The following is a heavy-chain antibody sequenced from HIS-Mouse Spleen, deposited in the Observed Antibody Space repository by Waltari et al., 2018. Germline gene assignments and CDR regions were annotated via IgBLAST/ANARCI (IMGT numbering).Heavy chain of an antibody. CDR1: GGSISSSSSY. CDR3: AREIPYSSSWYDWYFDL. CDR2: IYYSGST. V-gene: IGHV4-39*07. J-gene: IGHJ2*01. Sequence: QLQLQESGPGLVKPSATLSLTCTVSGGSISSSSSYWGWIRQPPGKGLEWIGSIYYSGSTYDNTSLKSPVTISVDTSKNQFSLKLSSVTAADTAVYYCAREIPYSSSWYDWYFDLWGRGTLVTVSS. D-gene: IGHD6-13*01.